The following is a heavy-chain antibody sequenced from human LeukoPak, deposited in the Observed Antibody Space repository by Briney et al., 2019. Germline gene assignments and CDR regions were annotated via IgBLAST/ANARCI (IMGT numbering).Heavy chain of an antibody. Sequence: GGSLRLSCAASGFTFSSYEMNWVRQAPGKGLEWVSYISSSGSTIYYADSVKGRFTISRDNAKNSLYLQMNSLRAEDTAVCYCARESVTMVRRAFDIWGQGTMVTVSS. D-gene: IGHD3-10*01. CDR1: GFTFSSYE. J-gene: IGHJ3*02. V-gene: IGHV3-48*03. CDR2: ISSSGSTI. CDR3: ARESVTMVRRAFDI.